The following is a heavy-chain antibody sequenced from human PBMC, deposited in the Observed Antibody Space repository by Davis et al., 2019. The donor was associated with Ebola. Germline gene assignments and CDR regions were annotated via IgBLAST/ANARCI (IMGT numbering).Heavy chain of an antibody. D-gene: IGHD6-6*01. CDR1: GFTFDDYA. J-gene: IGHJ6*02. V-gene: IGHV3-9*01. CDR2: ISWNSGSI. Sequence: SLKISCAASGFTFDDYAMHWVRQAPRKGLEWVSGISWNSGSIGYADSVKGRFTISRDNAKNSLYLQMNSLRAEDTALYYCAKDSSSSGYYYYGMDVWGQGITVTVSS. CDR3: AKDSSSSGYYYYGMDV.